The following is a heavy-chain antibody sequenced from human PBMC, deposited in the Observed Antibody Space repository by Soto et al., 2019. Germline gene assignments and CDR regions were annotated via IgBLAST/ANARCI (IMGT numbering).Heavy chain of an antibody. CDR2: IRSKAYGGTT. Sequence: GSLRLSCTASGFTFGDYAMSWFRQAPGKGLEWVGFIRSKAYGGTTEYAASVKGRFTISRDDSKSIAYLQMNSLKTEDTAVYYCTRDRYYDFWSGCLYWGQGTLVTVSS. D-gene: IGHD3-3*01. J-gene: IGHJ4*02. CDR1: GFTFGDYA. CDR3: TRDRYYDFWSGCLY. V-gene: IGHV3-49*03.